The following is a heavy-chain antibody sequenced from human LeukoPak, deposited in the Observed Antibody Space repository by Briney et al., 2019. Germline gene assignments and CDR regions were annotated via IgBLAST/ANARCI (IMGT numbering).Heavy chain of an antibody. Sequence: ASVKVSCKVSGYTLTELSMHWVRQAPGKGLEWMGGFDPEDGETIYAQKFQGRATMTEDTSTDTAYMELSSLRSEDTAVYYCATRGSYLPLWWYWGQGTLVTVSS. J-gene: IGHJ4*02. CDR3: ATRGSYLPLWWY. CDR1: GYTLTELS. D-gene: IGHD1-26*01. V-gene: IGHV1-24*01. CDR2: FDPEDGET.